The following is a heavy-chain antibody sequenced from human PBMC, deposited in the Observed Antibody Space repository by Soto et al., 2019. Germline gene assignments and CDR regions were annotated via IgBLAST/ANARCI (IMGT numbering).Heavy chain of an antibody. CDR2: TRNKANSYTT. Sequence: PGGSLRLSCAASGFTFSDHYMDWVRQAPGKGLEWVGRTRNKANSYTTEYAASVKGRFTISRDDSKNSLYLQMNSLKTEDTAVYYCARDAYYVLYYYMDVWGKGTTVTVSS. CDR1: GFTFSDHY. J-gene: IGHJ6*03. V-gene: IGHV3-72*01. CDR3: ARDAYYVLYYYMDV. D-gene: IGHD3-16*01.